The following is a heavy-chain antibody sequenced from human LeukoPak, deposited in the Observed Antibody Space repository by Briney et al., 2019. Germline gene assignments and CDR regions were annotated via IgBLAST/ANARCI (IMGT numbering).Heavy chain of an antibody. CDR3: ARAEYYYDSSGRLEDLSDYYYYYYMDV. Sequence: ASVKVSCKTSGYTFTSYGISWVRQAPGQGLEWMGWISAYNGNTNYAQKLQGRVTMTTDTSTSTAYMELRSLRSDDTAVYYCARAEYYYDSSGRLEDLSDYYYYYYMDVWGKGTTVTISS. J-gene: IGHJ6*03. CDR1: GYTFTSYG. CDR2: ISAYNGNT. D-gene: IGHD3-22*01. V-gene: IGHV1-18*01.